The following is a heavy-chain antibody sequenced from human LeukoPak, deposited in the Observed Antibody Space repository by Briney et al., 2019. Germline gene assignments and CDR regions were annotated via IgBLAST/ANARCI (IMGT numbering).Heavy chain of an antibody. CDR2: IKEDGSEK. CDR3: AGGGRVFDS. D-gene: IGHD6-6*01. V-gene: IGHV3-7*05. Sequence: GGSLRVSCAASGFTFSSIWMTWVRQTPGKGLEWVANIKEDGSEKDYVDSTKGRFTISRDNAKNSLYLQMNSLRVEDTAVYYCAGGGRVFDSWGQGTLVTVSS. J-gene: IGHJ4*02. CDR1: GFTFSSIW.